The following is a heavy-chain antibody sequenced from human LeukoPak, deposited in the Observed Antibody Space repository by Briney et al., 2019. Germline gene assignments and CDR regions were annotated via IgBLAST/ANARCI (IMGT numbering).Heavy chain of an antibody. CDR3: ATSRIAAAGRGFDY. V-gene: IGHV1-24*01. CDR2: FDPEDGET. D-gene: IGHD6-13*01. J-gene: IGHJ4*02. CDR1: GYTLTELS. Sequence: GASVKVSCKVSGYTLTELSMHWVRQAPGKGLEWMGGFDPEDGETIYAQKFQGRVTMTEDTSTDTAYMELGSLRSEDTAVYYCATSRIAAAGRGFDYWGQGTLVTVSS.